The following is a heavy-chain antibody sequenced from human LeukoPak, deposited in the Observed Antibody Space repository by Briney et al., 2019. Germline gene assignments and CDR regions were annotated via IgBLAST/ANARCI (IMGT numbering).Heavy chain of an antibody. V-gene: IGHV4-34*01. D-gene: IGHD5-24*01. J-gene: IGHJ4*02. CDR1: GGSFSGYY. Sequence: SETLSLTCAVYGGSFSGYYWSWIRRPPGKGLEWIGEINHSGSTNYNPSLKSRVTISVDTSKNQFSLKLSSVTAADTAVYYCARGADGYSFDYWGQGTLVTVSS. CDR3: ARGADGYSFDY. CDR2: INHSGST.